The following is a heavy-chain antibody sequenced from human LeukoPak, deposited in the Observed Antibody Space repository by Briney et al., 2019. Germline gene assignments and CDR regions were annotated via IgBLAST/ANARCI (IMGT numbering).Heavy chain of an antibody. Sequence: GGSLRLSCTASGFTFSGAWMTWVRQAPGKGLEWVANIREVGTEKNYVDSVKGRFTISRDNAKNSLFLQVSNLRDDDTAIYYCARHVGISFWGQGTLVTVSS. CDR3: ARHVGISF. CDR1: GFTFSGAW. D-gene: IGHD7-27*01. J-gene: IGHJ4*02. V-gene: IGHV3-7*01. CDR2: IREVGTEK.